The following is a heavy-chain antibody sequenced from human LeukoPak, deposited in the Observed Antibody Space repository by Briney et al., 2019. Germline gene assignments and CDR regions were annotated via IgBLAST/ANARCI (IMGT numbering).Heavy chain of an antibody. CDR2: IYSGGGT. V-gene: IGHV3-66*02. D-gene: IGHD5-24*01. J-gene: IGHJ4*02. Sequence: GGSLRLSCAASGFTVSSNYMSWVRQAPGKGLEWVSVIYSGGGTYYADSVKGRFTISRDNSKNTLYLQMNSLRAEDTAVYYCARDPSRDGYTIWGQGTLVTVSS. CDR1: GFTVSSNY. CDR3: ARDPSRDGYTI.